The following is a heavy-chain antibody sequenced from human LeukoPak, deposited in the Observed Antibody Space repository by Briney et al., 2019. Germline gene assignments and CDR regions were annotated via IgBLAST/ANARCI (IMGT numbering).Heavy chain of an antibody. CDR3: VRWQSGSMFHPP. CDR1: GGSISSSSHY. CDR2: IYYSGTT. Sequence: TPSETLSLTCTVSGGSISSSSHYWGWIRQPPGKGLEWIGSIYYSGTTAYNPSLKSRVTISVDTSKNQFSLKLSSVTAADTAMYYCVRWQSGSMFHPPWGQGTLVTVSS. D-gene: IGHD3-10*02. J-gene: IGHJ5*02. V-gene: IGHV4-39*01.